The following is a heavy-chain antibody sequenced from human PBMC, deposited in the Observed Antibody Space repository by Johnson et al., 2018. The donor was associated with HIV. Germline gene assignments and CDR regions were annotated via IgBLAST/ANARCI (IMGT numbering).Heavy chain of an antibody. CDR2: IRYDGSNK. CDR3: AKPRQPSDAFDI. D-gene: IGHD6-13*01. Sequence: QVQLVESGGGVVQPGGSLRLSCAASGFTFSSYGMHWVRQAPGKGLEWVAFIRYDGSNKYYADSVKGRFTISRDNSKNTLYLQMNSLIAEDTAVYYCAKPRQPSDAFDIWGQGTMVTVSS. CDR1: GFTFSSYG. J-gene: IGHJ3*02. V-gene: IGHV3-30*02.